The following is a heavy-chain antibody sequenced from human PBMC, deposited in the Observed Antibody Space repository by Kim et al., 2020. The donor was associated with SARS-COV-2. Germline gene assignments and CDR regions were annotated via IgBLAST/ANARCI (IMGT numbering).Heavy chain of an antibody. J-gene: IGHJ6*02. Sequence: GGSLRLSCAASGFTFSSYAMHWVRQAPGKGLEWVAVISYDGSNKYYADSVKGRFTISRDNSKNTLYLQMNSLRAEDTAVYYCARNHCRGGSCYLWFVDYYYGMDVWGQGTTVTVSS. V-gene: IGHV3-30*04. D-gene: IGHD2-15*01. CDR1: GFTFSSYA. CDR2: ISYDGSNK. CDR3: ARNHCRGGSCYLWFVDYYYGMDV.